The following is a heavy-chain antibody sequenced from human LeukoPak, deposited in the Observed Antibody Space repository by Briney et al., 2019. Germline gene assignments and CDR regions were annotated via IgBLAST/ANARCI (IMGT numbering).Heavy chain of an antibody. Sequence: SETLSLTCTVSGGSISSGGYYWSWIRQHPGKGLEWIGYIYYSGSTYYNPSLKSRVTISVDTSKNQFSLKLSSVTAADTAVYYCERGVAVAGFIFDYWGQGTLVTVSS. D-gene: IGHD6-19*01. CDR1: GGSISSGGYY. J-gene: IGHJ4*02. CDR2: IYYSGST. V-gene: IGHV4-31*03. CDR3: ERGVAVAGFIFDY.